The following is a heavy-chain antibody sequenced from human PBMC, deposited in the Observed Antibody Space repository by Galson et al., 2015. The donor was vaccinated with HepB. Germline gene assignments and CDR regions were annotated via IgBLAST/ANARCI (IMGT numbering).Heavy chain of an antibody. V-gene: IGHV3-30*02. D-gene: IGHD3-10*02. CDR2: IRYDGSNN. CDR1: GFTFNAFG. Sequence: SLRLSCAASGFTFNAFGMHWVRQAPGKGLEWMAFIRYDGSNNYYTESVKGRFTISRDNSKNTLYLQMYTLRAEDTAVYYCVKDKSRSKLGDLDYWGQGALVTVSS. J-gene: IGHJ4*02. CDR3: VKDKSRSKLGDLDY.